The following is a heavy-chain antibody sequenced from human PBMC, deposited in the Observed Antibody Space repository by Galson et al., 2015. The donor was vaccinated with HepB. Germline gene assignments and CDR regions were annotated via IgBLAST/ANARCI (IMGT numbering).Heavy chain of an antibody. CDR1: GYIFSNYW. D-gene: IGHD1-26*01. CDR3: AKMSVGCFDY. CDR2: IYPGASDT. J-gene: IGHJ4*02. V-gene: IGHV5-51*01. Sequence: QSGAEVKKPGESLKISCTGSGYIFSNYWIVWVRQMPGKGLEFMGIIYPGASDTQYSPSFHGQVTISADKSTSTAYLQWSSLKASDTAMYYCAKMSVGCFDYWGQGTLVTVAS.